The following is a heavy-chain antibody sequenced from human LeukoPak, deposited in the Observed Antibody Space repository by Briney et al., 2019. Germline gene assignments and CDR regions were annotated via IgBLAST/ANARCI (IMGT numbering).Heavy chain of an antibody. Sequence: ASVKVSCKASGYAFATSDINCVRQATGQGLEWMGWMNPDSGDTGYAEKFQDRLTIVGDTSINTAYMELTNLKSEDTAVYYCTRAWDLWGQGTLVTVSS. V-gene: IGHV1-8*03. CDR3: TRAWDL. CDR2: MNPDSGDT. J-gene: IGHJ5*02. CDR1: GYAFATSD.